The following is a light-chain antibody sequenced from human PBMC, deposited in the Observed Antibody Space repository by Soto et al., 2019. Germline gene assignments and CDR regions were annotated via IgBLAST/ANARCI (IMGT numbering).Light chain of an antibody. CDR2: EVN. Sequence: QSALTQPASVSGSPGQSITISCTGTSSDFGNYNLVSWYQQHPGKVPKLILFEVNKRPSGIPDRFSGSKSGTSATLGITGLQTGDEADYYCGTWDSSLRGVFGGGTQLTVL. CDR1: SSDFGNYNL. J-gene: IGLJ2*01. CDR3: GTWDSSLRGV. V-gene: IGLV2-14*02.